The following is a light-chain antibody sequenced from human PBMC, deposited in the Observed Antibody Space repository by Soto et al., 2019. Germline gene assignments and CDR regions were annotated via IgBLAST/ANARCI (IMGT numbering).Light chain of an antibody. CDR2: GAS. J-gene: IGKJ1*01. CDR3: QQYNNWPTWT. V-gene: IGKV3-15*01. Sequence: EVVMTQSPATLSLSPGERATLSCRASQSVSSNLAWYQHKSGQAPRLLIYGASTRATDIPARFSGSGSGTEFTLTISSLQSEDFAVYFCQQYNNWPTWTFGQGTKVEIK. CDR1: QSVSSN.